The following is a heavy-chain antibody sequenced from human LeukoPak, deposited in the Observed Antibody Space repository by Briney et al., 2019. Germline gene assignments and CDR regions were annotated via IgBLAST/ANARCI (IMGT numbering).Heavy chain of an antibody. D-gene: IGHD5-18*01. CDR3: TRYSYGLYYFDY. CDR2: IKSKTDGGTT. CDR1: GFTFSNAW. J-gene: IGHJ4*02. Sequence: GGSLRLSCAAPGFTFSNAWMSWVRQAPGKGLEWVGRIKSKTDGGTTDYAAPVKGRFTISRDDSKNTLYLQMNSLKTEDTAVYYCTRYSYGLYYFDYWGQGTLVTVSS. V-gene: IGHV3-15*01.